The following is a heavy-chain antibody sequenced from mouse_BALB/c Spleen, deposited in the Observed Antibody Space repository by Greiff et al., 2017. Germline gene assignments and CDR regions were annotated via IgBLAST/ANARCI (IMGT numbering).Heavy chain of an antibody. D-gene: IGHD1-1*01. CDR2: IYPGDGDT. CDR3: ARARYYGSRGDFDV. J-gene: IGHJ1*01. Sequence: QVQLQQSGAELVRPGSSVKISCKASGYAFSSYWMNWVKQRPGQGLEWIGQIYPGDGDTNYNGKFKGKATLTADKSSSTAYMQRSSLTSEDSAVFFCARARYYGSRGDFDVWGAEATVTVSS. V-gene: IGHV1-80*01. CDR1: GYAFSSYW.